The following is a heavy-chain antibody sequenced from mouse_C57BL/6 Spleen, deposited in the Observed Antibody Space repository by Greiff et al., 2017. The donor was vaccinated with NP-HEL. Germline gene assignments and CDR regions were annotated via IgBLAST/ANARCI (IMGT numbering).Heavy chain of an antibody. CDR1: GFNIKDDY. CDR2: IDPENGDT. V-gene: IGHV14-4*01. Sequence: VQLQQSGAELVRPGASVKLSCTASGFNIKDDYMHWVKQRPEQGLEWIGWIDPENGDTEYASKFQGKATITADTSSNTAYLQLSSLTSEDTAVYYCTTQLGDYWGQGTTLTVSS. D-gene: IGHD4-1*02. CDR3: TTQLGDY. J-gene: IGHJ2*01.